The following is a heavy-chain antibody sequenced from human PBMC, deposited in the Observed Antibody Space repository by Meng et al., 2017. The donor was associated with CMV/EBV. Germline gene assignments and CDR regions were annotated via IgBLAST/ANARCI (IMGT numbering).Heavy chain of an antibody. Sequence: SVKVSCKASGGTFSSYAISWVRQAPGQGLEWMGGIIPILGIANYAQKFQGRVTITADKSTSTAYMELSSLRSEVTAVYYCARVQTGDYSYYFDYWGQGTLVTVSS. CDR2: IIPILGIA. CDR1: GGTFSSYA. V-gene: IGHV1-69*10. J-gene: IGHJ4*02. CDR3: ARVQTGDYSYYFDY. D-gene: IGHD7-27*01.